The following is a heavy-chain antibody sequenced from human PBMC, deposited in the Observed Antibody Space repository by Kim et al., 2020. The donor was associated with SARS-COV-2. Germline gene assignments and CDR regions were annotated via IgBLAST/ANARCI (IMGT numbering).Heavy chain of an antibody. J-gene: IGHJ6*02. CDR2: IYYSGST. Sequence: SETLSLTCTVSGGSISSSSYYWGWIRQPPGKGLEWIGSIYYSGSTYYNPSLKSRVTISVDTSKNQFSLKLSSVTAADTAVYYCLVYSYGYLPLYGMDVWGQGTTVTVSS. CDR3: LVYSYGYLPLYGMDV. V-gene: IGHV4-39*01. D-gene: IGHD5-18*01. CDR1: GGSISSSSYY.